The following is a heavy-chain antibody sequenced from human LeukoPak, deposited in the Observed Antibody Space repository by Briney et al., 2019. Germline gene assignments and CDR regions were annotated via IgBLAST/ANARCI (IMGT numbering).Heavy chain of an antibody. J-gene: IGHJ6*02. CDR2: IGTAGDT. CDR1: GFTFSSYD. D-gene: IGHD6-19*01. CDR3: ARSIAVASPHDYYYYYGMDV. V-gene: IGHV3-13*01. Sequence: GGSLRLSCAASGFTFSSYDMHWVRQATGKGLEWVSAIGTAGDTYYPGSVKGRFTISRENAKSSLYLQMNSLRAGDTAVYYCARSIAVASPHDYYYYYGMDVWGQGTTVTVSS.